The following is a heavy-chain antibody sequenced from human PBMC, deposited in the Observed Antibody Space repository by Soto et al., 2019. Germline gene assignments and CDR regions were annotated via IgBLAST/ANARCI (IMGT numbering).Heavy chain of an antibody. J-gene: IGHJ4*02. D-gene: IGHD4-17*01. CDR3: AGHGDQVYYFDY. V-gene: IGHV4-34*01. CDR2: INHSGST. Sequence: QVQLQQWGAGLLKPSETLSLTCAVYGGSFSGYYWSWIRQPPGKGLEWIGEINHSGSTNYNPSLKSRVTIAVDTSKNQFSLKLSSVTAADTAVYYCAGHGDQVYYFDYWGQGTLVTVSS. CDR1: GGSFSGYY.